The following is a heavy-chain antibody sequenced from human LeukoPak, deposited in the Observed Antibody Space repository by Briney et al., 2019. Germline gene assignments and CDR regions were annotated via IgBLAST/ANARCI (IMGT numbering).Heavy chain of an antibody. CDR1: GFTFSSYS. Sequence: GGSLRLSCAASGFTFSSYSMNWVRQAPGKGLEWVSSISSSSSYIYYADSVKGRFTISRDNAKNSLYLQMNSLRAEDTAVYYCARVRYGSGTGDYWGQGTLVTVSS. D-gene: IGHD3-10*01. CDR2: ISSSSSYI. V-gene: IGHV3-21*01. J-gene: IGHJ4*02. CDR3: ARVRYGSGTGDY.